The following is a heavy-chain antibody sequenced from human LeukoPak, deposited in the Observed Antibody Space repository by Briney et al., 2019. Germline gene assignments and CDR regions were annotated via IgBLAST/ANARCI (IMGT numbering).Heavy chain of an antibody. D-gene: IGHD4/OR15-4a*01. CDR1: GFTVSSDS. CDR3: ARRAGAYSHPYDY. V-gene: IGHV3-53*01. Sequence: GGSLRLSCTVSGFTVSSDSMSWVRQAPGKGLEWVSFIYSGGSTHYSDSVKGRFTISRDDSKNTLYLQMNSLRAEDTAVYYCARRAGAYSHPYDYWGQGTLVTVSS. J-gene: IGHJ4*02. CDR2: IYSGGST.